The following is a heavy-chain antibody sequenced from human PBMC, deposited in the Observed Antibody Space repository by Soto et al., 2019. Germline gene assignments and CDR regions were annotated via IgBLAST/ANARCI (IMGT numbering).Heavy chain of an antibody. Sequence: PSETLSLTCTVSGVSITSCFWSWIRQTPGKGLDWIGSISFSGATYSNPSLKGRAALSVDTSENHLSLTLNSVTSADTAVYFCARDRRDGSKRYFEFWGPGNQVTVSS. CDR1: GVSITSCF. CDR3: ARDRRDGSKRYFEF. D-gene: IGHD3-9*01. V-gene: IGHV4-59*01. CDR2: ISFSGAT. J-gene: IGHJ4*02.